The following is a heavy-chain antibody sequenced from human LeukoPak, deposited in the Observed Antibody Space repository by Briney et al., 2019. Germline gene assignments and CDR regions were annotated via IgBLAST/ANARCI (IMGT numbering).Heavy chain of an antibody. J-gene: IGHJ4*02. CDR1: GFPFSSYW. CDR2: IYSGGST. D-gene: IGHD3-3*01. Sequence: GGSLRLSCVASGFPFSSYWMTWVRQAPGKGLEWVSVIYSGGSTYYADSVKGRFTISRDNSKNTLYLQMNSLRAEDTAVYYCASSFWSGYYTGDYWGQGTLVTVSS. CDR3: ASSFWSGYYTGDY. V-gene: IGHV3-53*01.